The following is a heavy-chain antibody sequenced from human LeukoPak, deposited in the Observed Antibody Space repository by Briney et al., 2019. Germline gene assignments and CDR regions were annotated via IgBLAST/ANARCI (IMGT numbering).Heavy chain of an antibody. CDR2: ISGSGGST. D-gene: IGHD5-12*01. V-gene: IGHV3-23*01. CDR3: AKDMRGYSGYDYGWFDP. J-gene: IGHJ5*02. Sequence: GGSLRLSCAASGFTFSSYAMSWVRQAPGKGLEWVSAISGSGGSTYYADSVKGRFTISRDNSKNTLYLQMNSLRAEDTAVYYCAKDMRGYSGYDYGWFDPWGQGTLVTVSS. CDR1: GFTFSSYA.